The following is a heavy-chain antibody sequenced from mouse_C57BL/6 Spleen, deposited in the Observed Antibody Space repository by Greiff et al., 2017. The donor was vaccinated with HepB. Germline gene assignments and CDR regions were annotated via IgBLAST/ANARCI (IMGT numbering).Heavy chain of an antibody. V-gene: IGHV1-69*01. D-gene: IGHD3-1*01. CDR3: ARSAGWYFDV. Sequence: QVQLQQSGAELVMPGASVKLSCKASGYTFTSYWMHWVKQRPGQGLEWIGEIDPSDSYTNYNQKFKGKSTLTVDKSSSTAYMQLSSLTSEDSAVYYGARSAGWYFDVWGTGTTVSVSS. CDR1: GYTFTSYW. J-gene: IGHJ1*03. CDR2: IDPSDSYT.